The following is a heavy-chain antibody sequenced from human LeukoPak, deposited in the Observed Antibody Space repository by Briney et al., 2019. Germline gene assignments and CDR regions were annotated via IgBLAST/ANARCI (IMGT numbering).Heavy chain of an antibody. J-gene: IGHJ4*02. D-gene: IGHD3-22*01. Sequence: SETLSLTCAVYDGSLSGHYWSWIRQTPGKGLEWIGEINHSGSTNYNPSLKSRVTISGDMSKNQFSLKVTSVTAADTAVYYCARDPSDSSGYYKKKWTKTFDYWGQGTLVTVSS. CDR1: DGSLSGHY. CDR3: ARDPSDSSGYYKKKWTKTFDY. CDR2: INHSGST. V-gene: IGHV4-34*01.